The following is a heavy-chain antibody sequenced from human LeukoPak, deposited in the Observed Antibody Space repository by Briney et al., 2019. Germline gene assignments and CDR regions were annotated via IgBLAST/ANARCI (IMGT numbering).Heavy chain of an antibody. J-gene: IGHJ4*02. CDR3: ARGSGVQVWSSLDY. CDR1: AITFSSFG. CDR2: ISSSGSYI. V-gene: IGHV3-21*06. D-gene: IGHD5-18*01. Sequence: GGSLRLSCAASAITFSSFGMSWVRQAPGKGLEWVSSISSSGSYIYYADSVKGRFTISRDNAKNSLYLQMNSLRVEDTAVCYCARGSGVQVWSSLDYWGQGTLVTVSS.